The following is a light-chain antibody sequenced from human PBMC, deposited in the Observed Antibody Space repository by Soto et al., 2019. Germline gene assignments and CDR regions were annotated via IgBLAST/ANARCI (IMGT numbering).Light chain of an antibody. CDR2: LGS. CDR1: QSLVYSEGHTY. V-gene: IGKV2-28*01. Sequence: VMTQSPLFLPVTLGQPASVSCRSSQSLVYSEGHTYLDWCVQKPGQSPQLLIYLGSNRASGVPDRFSGSGSGTDFTLKISRVEAEDVGVYYCMQARKTWPFGQGTKVDIK. J-gene: IGKJ1*01. CDR3: MQARKTWP.